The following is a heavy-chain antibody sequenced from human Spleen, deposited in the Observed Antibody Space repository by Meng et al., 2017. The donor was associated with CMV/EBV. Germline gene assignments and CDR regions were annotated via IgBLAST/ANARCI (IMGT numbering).Heavy chain of an antibody. Sequence: GGSLRLSCAASGFTFSSYAMHWVRQAPGKGLEWVAVISYDGSNKYYADSVRGRFTISRDNSKNTLYLQMNSLRAVDTAVYYCANEQDYGARDYWGPGTLVTVSS. D-gene: IGHD4-17*01. J-gene: IGHJ4*02. CDR2: ISYDGSNK. V-gene: IGHV3-30*04. CDR3: ANEQDYGARDY. CDR1: GFTFSSYA.